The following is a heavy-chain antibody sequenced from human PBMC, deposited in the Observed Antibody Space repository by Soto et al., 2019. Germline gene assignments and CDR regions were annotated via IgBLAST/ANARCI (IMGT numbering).Heavy chain of an antibody. J-gene: IGHJ6*02. CDR3: ARDQGIPNIYYYYGMDV. Sequence: SETLSLTCTVSGGSISSGGYYWSWIRQHPGKGLEWIGYIYYSGSTYYNPSLKSRVTISVDTSKNQFSLKLSSVTAADTAVYYCARDQGIPNIYYYYGMDVWGQGTTVTVSS. D-gene: IGHD5-18*01. V-gene: IGHV4-31*03. CDR1: GGSISSGGYY. CDR2: IYYSGST.